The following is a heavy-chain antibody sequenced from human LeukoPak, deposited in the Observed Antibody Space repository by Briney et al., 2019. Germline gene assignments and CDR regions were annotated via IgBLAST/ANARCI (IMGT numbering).Heavy chain of an antibody. V-gene: IGHV3-9*01. D-gene: IGHD5-18*01. CDR2: ISWNSGSI. J-gene: IGHJ4*02. Sequence: PGRSLRLSCAASGFTFDDYAMHWVRQAPGKGLEWVSGISWNSGSIGYADSVKGRFTISRDNAKNSLYLQMNSLRAEDTALHYCAKGRYILDYWGQGTLVTVSS. CDR3: AKGRYILDY. CDR1: GFTFDDYA.